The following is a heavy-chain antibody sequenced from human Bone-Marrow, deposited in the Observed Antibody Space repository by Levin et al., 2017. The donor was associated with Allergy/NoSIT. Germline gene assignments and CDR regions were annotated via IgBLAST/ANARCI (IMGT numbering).Heavy chain of an antibody. Sequence: GSLRLSCTVSGGSISSSSYYWGWIRQPPGKGLEWIGSIYYSGSTYYNPSLKSRVTISVDTSKNQFSLKLSSVTAADTAVYYCARRVTIFGVVISGQWYFDLWGRGTLVTVSS. CDR1: GGSISSSSYY. J-gene: IGHJ2*01. CDR2: IYYSGST. V-gene: IGHV4-39*01. D-gene: IGHD3-3*01. CDR3: ARRVTIFGVVISGQWYFDL.